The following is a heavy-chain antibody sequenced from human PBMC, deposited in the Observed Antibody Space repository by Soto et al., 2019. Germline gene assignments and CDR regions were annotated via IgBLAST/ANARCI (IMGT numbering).Heavy chain of an antibody. Sequence: ASVKVSCTSSGYTFTSYAVHVVRQAPGQRLEWMGWINAGNGNTKYSQKFQGRVTITRDTSASTAYMELSSLRSEDTAVYYCAIYYGRDSFDIWGQGTMVTVSS. D-gene: IGHD1-26*01. CDR2: INAGNGNT. J-gene: IGHJ3*02. V-gene: IGHV1-3*01. CDR3: AIYYGRDSFDI. CDR1: GYTFTSYA.